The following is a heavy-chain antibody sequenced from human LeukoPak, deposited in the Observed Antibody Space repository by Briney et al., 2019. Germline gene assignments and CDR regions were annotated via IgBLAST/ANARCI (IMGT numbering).Heavy chain of an antibody. D-gene: IGHD2-15*01. V-gene: IGHV3-21*06. J-gene: IGHJ4*02. CDR3: VREGRLRPSHIDY. Sequence: GRFTISRDNAKSSLYLQMNSLRAEDTAVYYCVREGRLRPSHIDYWGQGTLVTVSS.